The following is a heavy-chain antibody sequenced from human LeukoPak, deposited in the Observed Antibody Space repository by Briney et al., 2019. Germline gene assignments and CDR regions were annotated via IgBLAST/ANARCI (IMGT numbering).Heavy chain of an antibody. Sequence: ASETLSLTCAVSGGSISSSNWWSWVRQPPGKGLEWIGEIYHSGSTNYSPSLKRRVTISLDTSRNQFSLKLNSVTAADTAVYYCAKSNGYGLVDIWGQGTVVTVSS. CDR1: GGSISSSNW. V-gene: IGHV4-4*02. J-gene: IGHJ3*02. CDR3: AKSNGYGLVDI. D-gene: IGHD3-10*01. CDR2: IYHSGST.